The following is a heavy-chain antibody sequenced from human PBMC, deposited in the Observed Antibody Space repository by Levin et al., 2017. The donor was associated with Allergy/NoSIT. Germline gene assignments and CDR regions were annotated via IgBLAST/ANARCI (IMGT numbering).Heavy chain of an antibody. V-gene: IGHV4-59*08. Sequence: GSLRLSCTVSGGSINGYYWSWIRQPPGKGLEWIGYVYYSGSTNYKPSLKSRVTISVDTSKNQFSLKLSSVTAADTAVYYCARHPAGTPRFDPWGQGTLVTVSS. J-gene: IGHJ5*02. CDR2: VYYSGST. CDR1: GGSINGYY. CDR3: ARHPAGTPRFDP. D-gene: IGHD3-10*01.